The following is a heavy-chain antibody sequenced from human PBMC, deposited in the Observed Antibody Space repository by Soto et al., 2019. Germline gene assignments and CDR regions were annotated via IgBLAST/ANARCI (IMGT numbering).Heavy chain of an antibody. CDR1: GFTFTSSA. CDR2: IVVGSGNT. Sequence: ASVKVSCKASGFTFTSSAVQWVRQARGQRLEWIGWIVVGSGNTNYAQKFQERVTITRDMSTSTAYMELSSLRSEDTAVYYCAAFDFWSGYPSPYSDYWGQGTLVTVSS. J-gene: IGHJ4*02. CDR3: AAFDFWSGYPSPYSDY. D-gene: IGHD3-3*01. V-gene: IGHV1-58*01.